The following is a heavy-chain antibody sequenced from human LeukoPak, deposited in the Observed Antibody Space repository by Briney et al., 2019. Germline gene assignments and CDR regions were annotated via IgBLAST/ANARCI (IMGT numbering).Heavy chain of an antibody. CDR3: AKDAIMGDIVVVPADGNWFDP. J-gene: IGHJ5*02. CDR1: GFTFSSYG. Sequence: GSLRLSCAASGFTFSSYGMHWVRQAPGKGLEWVAVISYDGSNKYYADSVKGRFTISRDNSKNTLYLQMNSLRAEDTAVYYCAKDAIMGDIVVVPADGNWFDPWGQGTLVTVSS. D-gene: IGHD2-2*01. V-gene: IGHV3-30*18. CDR2: ISYDGSNK.